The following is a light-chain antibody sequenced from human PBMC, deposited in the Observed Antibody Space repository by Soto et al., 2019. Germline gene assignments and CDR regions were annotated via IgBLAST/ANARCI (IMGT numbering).Light chain of an antibody. CDR3: QQYGNSPQT. CDR2: GAS. Sequence: EIVMTQSPATLSVSPGERATLSCRASQGINNNLAWYQQKPGRAPRLLISGASSRATGIPDRISGSGSGTDYTLTIGRLEPEDFAVYYCQQYGNSPQTFGQGTKVDIK. J-gene: IGKJ1*01. CDR1: QGINNN. V-gene: IGKV3-20*01.